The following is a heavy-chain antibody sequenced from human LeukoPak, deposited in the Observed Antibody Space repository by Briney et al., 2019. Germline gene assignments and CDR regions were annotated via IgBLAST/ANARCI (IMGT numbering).Heavy chain of an antibody. CDR3: ARGSTYDYVWGTPPGAFDI. J-gene: IGHJ3*02. CDR2: MNPNSGNT. D-gene: IGHD3-16*01. Sequence: ASVKVSCKASGYTFTSYDINWVRQATGQGLEWMGWMNPNSGNTGYAQKFQGRVTMTRNTSISTAYLELSSLRSEDTAVYYCARGSTYDYVWGTPPGAFDIWGQGTMVTVSS. CDR1: GYTFTSYD. V-gene: IGHV1-8*01.